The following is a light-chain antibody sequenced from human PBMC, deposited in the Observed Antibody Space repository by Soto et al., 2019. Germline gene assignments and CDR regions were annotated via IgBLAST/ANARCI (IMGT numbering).Light chain of an antibody. CDR3: PQYNNWPLT. V-gene: IGKV3-15*01. J-gene: IGKJ4*01. CDR2: GAS. Sequence: EIVMTQSPATLSVSPGERATLSCRASQSVSNNLAWYQQKPGQAPRLLIYGASTRAAGFPASFSGSGSGTEFTLTISSLQSEDFAVYYCPQYNNWPLTFGGGTKVEIK. CDR1: QSVSNN.